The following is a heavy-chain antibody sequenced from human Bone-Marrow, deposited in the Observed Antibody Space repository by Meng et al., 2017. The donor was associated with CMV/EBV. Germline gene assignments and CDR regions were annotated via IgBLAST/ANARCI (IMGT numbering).Heavy chain of an antibody. D-gene: IGHD3-3*01. CDR1: GGTFSSSP. CDR2: IIPVSGAA. V-gene: IGHV1-69*05. J-gene: IGHJ4*02. Sequence: CKASGGTFSSSPVSWVRQAPGRGLEWMGGIIPVSGAATYAQKFRGRVTITMDESRSTAYMELTSLGSDDTAVFYCARLNSFGVVIIWGQGTLVTVSS. CDR3: ARLNSFGVVII.